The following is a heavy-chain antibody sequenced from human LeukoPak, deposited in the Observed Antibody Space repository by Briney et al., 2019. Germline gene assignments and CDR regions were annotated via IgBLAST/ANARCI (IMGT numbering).Heavy chain of an antibody. CDR2: IRYDGSNK. Sequence: PGGSLRLSCAASGFTFSSYGMHWVRQAPGKGLEWVAFIRYDGSNKYYADSVKGRFTISRDNSKNTVYLQMNSLRAEDTAVYYCERDYYDSSGYQNPEDNWGQGTLVTVSS. CDR1: GFTFSSYG. V-gene: IGHV3-30*02. CDR3: ERDYYDSSGYQNPEDN. D-gene: IGHD3-22*01. J-gene: IGHJ4*02.